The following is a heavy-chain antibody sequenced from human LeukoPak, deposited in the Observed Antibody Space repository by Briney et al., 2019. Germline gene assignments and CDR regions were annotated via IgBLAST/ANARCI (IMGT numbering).Heavy chain of an antibody. CDR2: IYSGGST. J-gene: IGHJ4*02. CDR3: GSSPYVWGIDH. CDR1: GFNVSNNY. Sequence: PGGSLRLSCAASGFNVSNNYMSWVRQAPRKGLEWVSIIYSGGSTYYADSVKGRFTISRDNSKNTLHLQMKSLRADDTAVYYCGSSPYVWGIDHWGQGTPVTVSS. V-gene: IGHV3-53*01. D-gene: IGHD3-16*01.